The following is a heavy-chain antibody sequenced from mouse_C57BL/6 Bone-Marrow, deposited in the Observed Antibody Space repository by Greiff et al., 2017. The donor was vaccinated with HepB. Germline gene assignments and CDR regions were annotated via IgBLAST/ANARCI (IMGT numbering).Heavy chain of an antibody. CDR1: GYTFTSYW. CDR2: IDPSDSYT. CDR3: ARNKYSNWFAY. V-gene: IGHV1-50*01. D-gene: IGHD2-5*01. J-gene: IGHJ3*01. Sequence: VQLQQPGAELVKPGASVKLSCKASGYTFTSYWMQWVKQRPGQGLEWIGEIDPSDSYTNYNQKFKGKATLTVDTSSSTAYMQLSSLTSEDSAVYYCARNKYSNWFAYWGQGTLVTVSA.